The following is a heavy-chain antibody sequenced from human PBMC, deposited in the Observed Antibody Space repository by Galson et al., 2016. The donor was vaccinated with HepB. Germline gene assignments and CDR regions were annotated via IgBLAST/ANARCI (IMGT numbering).Heavy chain of an antibody. D-gene: IGHD6-13*01. CDR2: INSAGNST. CDR1: GFTFSNYW. CDR3: ARGLKTYSSSSDYYYGMDV. V-gene: IGHV3-74*01. Sequence: SLRLSCAVSGFTFSNYWMHWVRQGPGEGLAWVSRINSAGNSTIYADSVKGRFTISRDTAKNTLYLQMTSLRAEDTANYYCARGLKTYSSSSDYYYGMDVWGQGTTVTVSS. J-gene: IGHJ6*02.